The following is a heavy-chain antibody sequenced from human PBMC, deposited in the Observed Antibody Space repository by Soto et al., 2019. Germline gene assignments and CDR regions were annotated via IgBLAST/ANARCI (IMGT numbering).Heavy chain of an antibody. CDR1: GYTFTSYG. Sequence: VASVKVSCKASGYTFTSYGISWVRQAPGQGLEWMGWISAYNGNTNYAQKLQGRVTMTTDTSTSTAYMELRSLRSDDTAVYYCARDGDVTMIVVSGYGMDVWGQGTTVTVSS. CDR2: ISAYNGNT. J-gene: IGHJ6*02. D-gene: IGHD3-22*01. CDR3: ARDGDVTMIVVSGYGMDV. V-gene: IGHV1-18*04.